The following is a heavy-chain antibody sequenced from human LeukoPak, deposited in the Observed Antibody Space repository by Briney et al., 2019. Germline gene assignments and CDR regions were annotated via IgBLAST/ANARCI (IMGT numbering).Heavy chain of an antibody. J-gene: IGHJ3*02. Sequence: GESLKISCKGFGYSFTSYWIGWVRQMPGKGLEWMGIIYPGDSDTRYSPSFQGQVTISADKSISTAYLQWSSLKASDTAMYYCARRPVLSYDSRGYYNSQGVFDIWGQGTMVTVSS. V-gene: IGHV5-51*01. D-gene: IGHD3-22*01. CDR3: ARRPVLSYDSRGYYNSQGVFDI. CDR2: IYPGDSDT. CDR1: GYSFTSYW.